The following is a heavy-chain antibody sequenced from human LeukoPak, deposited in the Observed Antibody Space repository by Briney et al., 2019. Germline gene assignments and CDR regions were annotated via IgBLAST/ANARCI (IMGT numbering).Heavy chain of an antibody. J-gene: IGHJ4*02. CDR3: ARVRRDCYGSGSYLPSYYFDY. Sequence: SETLSLTCTVSGGSISSYYWSWIRQPAGKGLEWIGRIYTSGSTNYNPSLKSRVTMSVDTSKNQFSLKLSSVTAADTAVYYCARVRRDCYGSGSYLPSYYFDYWGQGTLVTVSS. V-gene: IGHV4-4*07. CDR2: IYTSGST. CDR1: GGSISSYY. D-gene: IGHD3-10*01.